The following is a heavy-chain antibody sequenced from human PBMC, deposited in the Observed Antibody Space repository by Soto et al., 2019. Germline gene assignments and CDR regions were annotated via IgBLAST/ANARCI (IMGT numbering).Heavy chain of an antibody. CDR2: ISGSDYRT. J-gene: IGHJ5*01. Sequence: GGSLRLSCVASGFTFSNYAMNWVRQAPGEGLEWVSTISGSDYRTYYADSVKGRFTVSRDNSKNTLYLQMNSLRAEDTAIYYCAKRISCSGASCTFDSWGQGTLVTVSS. CDR3: AKRISCSGASCTFDS. V-gene: IGHV3-23*01. D-gene: IGHD2-15*01. CDR1: GFTFSNYA.